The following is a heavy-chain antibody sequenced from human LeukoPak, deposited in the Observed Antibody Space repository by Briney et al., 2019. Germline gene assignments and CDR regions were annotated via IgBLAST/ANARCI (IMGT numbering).Heavy chain of an antibody. J-gene: IGHJ5*02. Sequence: GGSLRLSCAASGFTFNNYWMTWVRQAPGKGLEWVSGISWNSGSIGYADSVKGRFTISRDNAKNSLYLQMNSLRAEDTALYYCAKDIYPYYDILTGSYNWFDPWGQGTLVTVSS. CDR3: AKDIYPYYDILTGSYNWFDP. D-gene: IGHD3-9*01. CDR2: ISWNSGSI. V-gene: IGHV3-9*01. CDR1: GFTFNNYW.